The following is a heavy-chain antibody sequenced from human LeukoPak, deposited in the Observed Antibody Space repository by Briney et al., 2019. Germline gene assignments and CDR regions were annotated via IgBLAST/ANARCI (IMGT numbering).Heavy chain of an antibody. J-gene: IGHJ4*02. CDR3: AKEGYSGADFDS. Sequence: SETLSLTCTVSGGSISSSSYYWGWIRQPPGKGLEWIGSIYYSGSTYYNPSLKSRVTISVDTSKNQFSLKLNSVTTADTAVYYCAKEGYSGADFDSWGQGTLVTVSS. V-gene: IGHV4-39*07. CDR1: GGSISSSSYY. CDR2: IYYSGST. D-gene: IGHD2-21*01.